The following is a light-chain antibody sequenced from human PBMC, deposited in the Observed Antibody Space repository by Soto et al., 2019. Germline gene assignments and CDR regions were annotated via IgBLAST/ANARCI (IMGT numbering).Light chain of an antibody. CDR2: DVS. V-gene: IGLV2-14*03. CDR3: SSYTSSSTYV. Sequence: HSALTQPASVSGAPVQSSSISCTGTSSDVGAYNYVSWYQHHPGNAPKLMIYDVSNRPSGVSNRFSGSKSGNTASLTISGLQAEDEADYYCSSYTSSSTYVFGTGTKVTVL. J-gene: IGLJ1*01. CDR1: SSDVGAYNY.